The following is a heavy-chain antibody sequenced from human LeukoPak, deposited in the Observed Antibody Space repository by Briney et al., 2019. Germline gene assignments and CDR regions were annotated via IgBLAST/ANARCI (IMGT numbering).Heavy chain of an antibody. CDR3: AKASWVSSTDAVR. Sequence: PGGSLRLSCAASGLSFSSFAMSWVRQGPARGLEWVSSIRGNGETFHADSVKGRFTLSSDSSRNTVYFQLNNLRVEDTAIYYCAKASWVSSTDAVRWGQGTLVTVSS. CDR2: IRGNGET. CDR1: GLSFSSFA. J-gene: IGHJ4*02. V-gene: IGHV3-23*01. D-gene: IGHD3-16*01.